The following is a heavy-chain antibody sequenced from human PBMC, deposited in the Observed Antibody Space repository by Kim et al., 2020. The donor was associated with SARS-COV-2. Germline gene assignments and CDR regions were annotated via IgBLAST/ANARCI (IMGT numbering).Heavy chain of an antibody. D-gene: IGHD6-6*01. J-gene: IGHJ3*02. Sequence: SVKVSCKASGGTFSSYAISWVRQAPGQGLEWMGGIIPIFGTANYAQKFQGRVTITADESTSTAYMELSSLRSEDTAVYYCARDRGSSSSGGRYAFDIWGQGTMVTVSS. CDR3: ARDRGSSSSGGRYAFDI. CDR1: GGTFSSYA. CDR2: IIPIFGTA. V-gene: IGHV1-69*13.